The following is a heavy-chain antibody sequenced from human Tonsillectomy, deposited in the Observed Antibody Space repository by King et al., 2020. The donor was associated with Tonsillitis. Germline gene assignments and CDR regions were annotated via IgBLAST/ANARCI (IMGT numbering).Heavy chain of an antibody. CDR1: GFTFSSYA. D-gene: IGHD5-12*01. J-gene: IGHJ6*02. CDR3: AKSGGYDLYHYYGMDV. V-gene: IGHV3-23*04. CDR2: ISGSGGST. Sequence: VQLVESGGGLVQPGGSLRLSCAAPGFTFSSYAMNWVRQAPGKGLEWVSAISGSGGSTYYADSVKGRFTISRDNSKNTLYLQMNSLIAEDTAVYYCAKSGGYDLYHYYGMDVWGQGTTVTVSS.